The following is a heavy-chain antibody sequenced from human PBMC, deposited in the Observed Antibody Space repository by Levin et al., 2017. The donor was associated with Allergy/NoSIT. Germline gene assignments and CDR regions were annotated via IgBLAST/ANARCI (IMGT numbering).Heavy chain of an antibody. D-gene: IGHD3-22*01. CDR1: GYTFSDYY. CDR3: ARGFYYSDSSGNHLEAVDI. CDR2: INPNSGGT. J-gene: IGHJ3*02. Sequence: ASVKVSCKASGYTFSDYYMHWVRQAPGQGLEWMGWINPNSGGTKYAQKVQGRVTMTRDTSISTAYMELSRLRSDDTDVYYCARGFYYSDSSGNHLEAVDIWGQGTMVTVSS. V-gene: IGHV1-2*02.